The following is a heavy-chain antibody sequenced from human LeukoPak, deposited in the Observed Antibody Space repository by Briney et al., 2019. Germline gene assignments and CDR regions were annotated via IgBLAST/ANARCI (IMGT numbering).Heavy chain of an antibody. D-gene: IGHD3-9*01. CDR2: IIPIFGTA. V-gene: IGHV1-69*05. CDR1: GGTFSSYA. CDR3: ARGATYYDILTGFGWFDP. Sequence: SVKVSCKASGGTFSSYAISWVRQAPRQGLEWMGGIIPIFGTANYAQKFQGRVTITTDESTSTAYMELSSLRSEDTAVYYCARGATYYDILTGFGWFDPWGQGTLVTVSS. J-gene: IGHJ5*02.